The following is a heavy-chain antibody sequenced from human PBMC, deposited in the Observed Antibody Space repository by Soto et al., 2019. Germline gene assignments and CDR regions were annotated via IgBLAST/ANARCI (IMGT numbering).Heavy chain of an antibody. CDR2: IYYDGNNK. Sequence: QVQLVESGGGVVQPGTSLRVFCVASGFIFSAYGMHWVRQAPGKGLEWVAMIYYDGNNKYYADSAKGRFTISRDNSKNTLYLQMNSLRAEDTAVYYCARVGGTVTSDYWGQGTLVTVSS. V-gene: IGHV3-33*01. CDR3: ARVGGTVTSDY. J-gene: IGHJ4*02. CDR1: GFIFSAYG. D-gene: IGHD4-17*01.